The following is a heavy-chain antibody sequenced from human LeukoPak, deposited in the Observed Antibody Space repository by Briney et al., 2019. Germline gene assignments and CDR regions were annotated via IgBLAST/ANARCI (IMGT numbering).Heavy chain of an antibody. CDR2: ISSSSSYI. V-gene: IGHV3-21*01. CDR1: GFTFSSYS. Sequence: PAGSLRLSCAASGFTFSSYSMNWVRQAPGKGLEWVSSISSSSSYIYYADSVKGRFTISRDNAKNSLYLQMNSLRAEDTAVYYCARDPILSGSYFDYWGQGTLVTVSS. CDR3: ARDPILSGSYFDY. J-gene: IGHJ4*02. D-gene: IGHD1-26*01.